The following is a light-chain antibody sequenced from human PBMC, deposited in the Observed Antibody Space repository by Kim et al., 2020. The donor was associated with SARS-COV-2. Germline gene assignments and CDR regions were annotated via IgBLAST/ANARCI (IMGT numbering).Light chain of an antibody. J-gene: IGLJ3*02. CDR2: DSN. Sequence: QSVLTQPPSVSAAPGQRVIISCSGSSSNIGKNYVSWYQHLPGTAPKLLIYDSNKRPSGIPARFSGSKSGTSATLDITGLQTGDEADYYCGTWDSSLSGVLFGGGTQLTVL. V-gene: IGLV1-51*01. CDR1: SSNIGKNY. CDR3: GTWDSSLSGVL.